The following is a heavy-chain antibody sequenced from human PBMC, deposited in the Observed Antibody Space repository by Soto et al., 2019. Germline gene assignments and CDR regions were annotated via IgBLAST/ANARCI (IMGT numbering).Heavy chain of an antibody. D-gene: IGHD6-13*01. CDR2: INHSGST. CDR1: GGSFSGYY. Sequence: SETLSLTCAVYGGSFSGYYWSWIRQPPGKGLEWIGEINHSGSTNYNPSLKSRVTISVDTSKNQFSLKLSSVTAADTAVYYCARGRIAAAGKYYYYYYGMDVWGQGTTVTVSS. J-gene: IGHJ6*02. CDR3: ARGRIAAAGKYYYYYYGMDV. V-gene: IGHV4-34*01.